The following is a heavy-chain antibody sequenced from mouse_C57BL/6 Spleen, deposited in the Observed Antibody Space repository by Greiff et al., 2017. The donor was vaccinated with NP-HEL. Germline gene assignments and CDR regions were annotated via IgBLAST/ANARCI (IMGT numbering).Heavy chain of an antibody. D-gene: IGHD4-1*01. Sequence: VQLQESGPELVKPGASVKLSCKASGYTFTSYDINWVKQRPGQGLEWIGWIYPRDGSTKYNEKFKGKATLTVDTSSSTAYLELHSLTSEDSAVYFCAELAPFAYWGQGTLVTVSA. V-gene: IGHV1-85*01. CDR2: IYPRDGST. CDR1: GYTFTSYD. CDR3: AELAPFAY. J-gene: IGHJ3*01.